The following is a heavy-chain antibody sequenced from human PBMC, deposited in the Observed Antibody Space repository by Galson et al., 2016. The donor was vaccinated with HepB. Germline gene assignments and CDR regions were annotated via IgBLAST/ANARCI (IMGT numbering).Heavy chain of an antibody. CDR2: IRWNSGRI. Sequence: SLRLSCAASGFTFDDYAFHWVRQVPGKGLEWVAGIRWNSGRIGYADSVKGRFTISRDNAKNSLYLQMNSLRAEDTALYYCAKAAVGTRAFDSWGQGTRVTVSS. D-gene: IGHD6-13*01. CDR1: GFTFDDYA. J-gene: IGHJ3*02. V-gene: IGHV3-9*01. CDR3: AKAAVGTRAFDS.